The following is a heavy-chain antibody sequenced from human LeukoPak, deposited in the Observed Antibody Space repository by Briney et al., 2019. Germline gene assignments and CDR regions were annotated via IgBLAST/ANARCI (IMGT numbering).Heavy chain of an antibody. CDR2: INHDEREK. D-gene: IGHD4-17*01. CDR1: GFTVSSSY. J-gene: IGHJ3*02. V-gene: IGHV3-7*01. CDR3: ARRDWYRDRDGFDI. Sequence: GGSLRLSCAASGFTVSSSYMTWVRQAPGKGLEWVANINHDEREKYYVDSVKGRFTTSRDNAKNSLYLQMNSLRAEDTAVYYCARRDWYRDRDGFDIWGQGTMVTVSS.